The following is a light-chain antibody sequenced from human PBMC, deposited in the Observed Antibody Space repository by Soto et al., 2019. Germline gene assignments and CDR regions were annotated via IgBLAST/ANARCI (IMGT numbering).Light chain of an antibody. Sequence: DVQMTQPPSSLSASVGDRVTITCQASQSISSYLHWYQQKPGKAPKLLIYAAFSLQSGVPSRFTGSGSGTDFTLTISSLQPEDSATYYCQQSYSTPRTFGPGTKVDIK. J-gene: IGKJ2*01. CDR2: AAF. CDR3: QQSYSTPRT. V-gene: IGKV1-39*01. CDR1: QSISSY.